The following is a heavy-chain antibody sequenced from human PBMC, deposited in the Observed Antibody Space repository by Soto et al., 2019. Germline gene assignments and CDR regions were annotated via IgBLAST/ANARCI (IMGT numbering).Heavy chain of an antibody. CDR3: ARRPTAYRSGWYYFDF. D-gene: IGHD6-19*01. CDR1: GGTFSSYA. V-gene: IGHV1-69*01. CDR2: IIPIFGTA. Sequence: QVQLVQSGAEVKKPGSSVKVSCKASGGTFSSYAISWMRQAPGQGLEWMGGIIPIFGTANYGQKFQGRVTIAADESTSTAYIKLGSLRSEDTDVDYCARRPTAYRSGWYYFDFWVQGTLVTVTS. J-gene: IGHJ4*02.